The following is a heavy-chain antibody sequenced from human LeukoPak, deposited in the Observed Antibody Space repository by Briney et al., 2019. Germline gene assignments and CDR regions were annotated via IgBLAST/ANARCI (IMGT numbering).Heavy chain of an antibody. CDR2: INPNTGGT. V-gene: IGHV1-2*02. J-gene: IGHJ4*02. D-gene: IGHD4/OR15-4a*01. Sequence: ASVKVSCKASGCTFTGYFVHWVRQAPGQGLQWMGWINPNTGGTNYAQKFQGRVTMTRDTSISTAYMELSRLRSDDTAVYYCASGDYGDPPLNYWGQGTLVTVSS. CDR3: ASGDYGDPPLNY. CDR1: GCTFTGYF.